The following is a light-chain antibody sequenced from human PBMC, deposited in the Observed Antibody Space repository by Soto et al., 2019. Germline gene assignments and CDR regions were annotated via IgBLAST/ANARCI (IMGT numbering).Light chain of an antibody. CDR3: QQYYSTLTWT. CDR1: QSVLYSSNNKNY. J-gene: IGKJ1*01. Sequence: DIVMTQSPDSLAASLGERATINCKSSQSVLYSSNNKNYLAWYQQKPGQPPKLLIYWASTRESGVPDRFSGSGSGTDFTLTISSLQAVDVAVYYCQQYYSTLTWTFGQGTKVEIK. CDR2: WAS. V-gene: IGKV4-1*01.